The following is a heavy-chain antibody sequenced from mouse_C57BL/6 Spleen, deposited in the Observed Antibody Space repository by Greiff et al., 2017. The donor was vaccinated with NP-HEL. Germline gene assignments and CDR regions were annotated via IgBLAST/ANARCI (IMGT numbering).Heavy chain of an antibody. CDR1: GYSFTGYY. V-gene: IGHV1-42*01. D-gene: IGHD1-1*02. CDR2: INPSTGGT. Sequence: EVQLQQSGPELVKPGASVKISCKASGYSFTGYYMNWVKQSPEKSLEWIGEINPSTGGTTYNQKFKAKATLTVDKSSRTTYMQLRSLTSEDSAVCYCARWCDTGDYLDYWGQGTTLTVSS. CDR3: ARWCDTGDYLDY. J-gene: IGHJ2*01.